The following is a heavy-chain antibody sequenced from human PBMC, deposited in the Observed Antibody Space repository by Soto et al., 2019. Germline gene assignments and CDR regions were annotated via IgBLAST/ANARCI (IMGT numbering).Heavy chain of an antibody. D-gene: IGHD6-19*01. J-gene: IGHJ4*02. V-gene: IGHV2-5*01. CDR3: AHRASSIAVAGYCFDY. CDR2: IYWNDDK. CDR1: GFSLSTSGVG. Sequence: QITLKESGPTLVKPTQTLTLTCTFSGFSLSTSGVGVGWIRQPPGKALEWLALIYWNDDKRYSPSLKSRLTITKDTSKNQVVLTMTNMDPVHTATYYCAHRASSIAVAGYCFDYWGQGTLVTVSS.